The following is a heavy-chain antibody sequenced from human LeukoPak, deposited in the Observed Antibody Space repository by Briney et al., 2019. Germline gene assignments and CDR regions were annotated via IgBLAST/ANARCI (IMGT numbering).Heavy chain of an antibody. CDR1: GGSFSGYY. J-gene: IGHJ4*02. CDR2: INHSGST. V-gene: IGHV4-34*01. CDR3: ARLRVGATNLDY. D-gene: IGHD1-26*01. Sequence: SETLSLTCAVYGGSFSGYYWSWVRQPPGKGLEWIGEINHSGSTNYNPSLKSRITISVDASKNQLSLKLTSVTAADTAVYYCARLRVGATNLDYWGQGTLVTVSS.